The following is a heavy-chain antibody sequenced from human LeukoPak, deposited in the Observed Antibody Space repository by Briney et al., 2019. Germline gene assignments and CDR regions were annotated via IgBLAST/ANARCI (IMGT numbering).Heavy chain of an antibody. CDR2: TYYRYKWYN. CDR3: ARDRARDYDSAGFDY. D-gene: IGHD5-12*01. J-gene: IGHJ4*02. CDR1: GYSVSSNSAA. Sequence: SQALSLTCAISGYSVSSNSAAWIWMRQSPSRGLEGLGRTYYRYKWYNDYTVSVKSRLTINPDTSKNQFSLQLNSVTPEDTAVYYCARDRARDYDSAGFDYWGQGTLVTVSS. V-gene: IGHV6-1*01.